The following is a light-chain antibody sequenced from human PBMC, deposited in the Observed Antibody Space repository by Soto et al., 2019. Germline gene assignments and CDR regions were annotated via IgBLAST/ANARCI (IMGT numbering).Light chain of an antibody. Sequence: QSVLTQPRSVSGSVGQSVTISCTGTSSDVGGYNFVSWYQQYPGKAPKVLIYEVTKRSSGVPDRFSGSKSGNTASLTISGLQGEDEADYLCCLYAGTHTFTYVFGTGTKV. V-gene: IGLV2-11*01. CDR2: EVT. J-gene: IGLJ1*01. CDR1: SSDVGGYNF. CDR3: CLYAGTHTFTYV.